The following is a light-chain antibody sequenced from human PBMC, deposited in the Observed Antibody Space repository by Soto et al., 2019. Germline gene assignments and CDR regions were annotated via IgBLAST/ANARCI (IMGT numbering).Light chain of an antibody. CDR3: QSYDSSLSGHV. Sequence: SVLTQPPSVSGAPGQRVTISCTGSSSNTGAGYDVHWYQQLPGTAPKLLIYANSNRPSWVPDRFSGSKSGTSASLAITGLQAEDEADYYCQSYDSSLSGHVFGTGTKVTVL. CDR2: ANS. V-gene: IGLV1-40*01. J-gene: IGLJ1*01. CDR1: SSNTGAGYD.